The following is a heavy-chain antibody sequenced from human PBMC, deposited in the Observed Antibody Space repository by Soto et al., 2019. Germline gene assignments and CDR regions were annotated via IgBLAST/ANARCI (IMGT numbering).Heavy chain of an antibody. V-gene: IGHV1-18*01. Sequence: GASVKVSCKASGYTFTSYGISWVRQASGQGLEWMGLISTYNGNTNYAQKLQGRVTMTTDTSTSTAYMELRSLRSDDTAVYYCAYDPDSHDNDSHAYSDPWGQGSLVTVSS. J-gene: IGHJ5*02. CDR2: ISTYNGNT. D-gene: IGHD3-22*01. CDR1: GYTFTSYG. CDR3: AYDPDSHDNDSHAYSDP.